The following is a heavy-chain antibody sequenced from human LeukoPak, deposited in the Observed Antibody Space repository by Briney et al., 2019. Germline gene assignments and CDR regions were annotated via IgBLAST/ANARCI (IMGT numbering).Heavy chain of an antibody. Sequence: GASVKVSCKASGYTFTGYYMHWVRQAPGQGLEWMGWINPNSGGTNYAQKFQGRVTMTRDTSLSTAYMQLSSLRSDDTAVYYCARGSRTDYYDSSGYYLWYFDPWGRGTQVTVSS. CDR2: INPNSGGT. V-gene: IGHV1-2*02. CDR3: ARGSRTDYYDSSGYYLWYFDP. J-gene: IGHJ2*01. D-gene: IGHD3-22*01. CDR1: GYTFTGYY.